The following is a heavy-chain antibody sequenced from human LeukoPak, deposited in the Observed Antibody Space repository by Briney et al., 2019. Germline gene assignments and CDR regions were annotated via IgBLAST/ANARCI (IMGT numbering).Heavy chain of an antibody. Sequence: GGSLRLSCAASGFTFSSYWMHWVRQAPGKGLVWVSRINSDGSSTSYADSVKGRFTISRDNAKNTLYLQMNSLRAEDTAVYYCARVPSDILTGYSFDYWGQGTLVTVSS. CDR2: INSDGSST. V-gene: IGHV3-74*01. CDR3: ARVPSDILTGYSFDY. D-gene: IGHD3-9*01. CDR1: GFTFSSYW. J-gene: IGHJ4*02.